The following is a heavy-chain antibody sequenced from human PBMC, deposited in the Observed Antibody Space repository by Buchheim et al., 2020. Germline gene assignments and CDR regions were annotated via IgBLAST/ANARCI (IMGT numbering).Heavy chain of an antibody. Sequence: QVQLQESGPGLVKPSQTLSLTCTVSGGSISSGGYYWSWIRQHPGMGLEGIGYISDSGSTYYNPSLHSRVTISVDTSKNQFSLKLSSVTAADTAVYYCTRARSWWGLIVVETLYDYWGQGTL. CDR3: TRARSWWGLIVVETLYDY. V-gene: IGHV4-31*03. J-gene: IGHJ4*02. D-gene: IGHD3-22*01. CDR2: ISDSGST. CDR1: GGSISSGGYY.